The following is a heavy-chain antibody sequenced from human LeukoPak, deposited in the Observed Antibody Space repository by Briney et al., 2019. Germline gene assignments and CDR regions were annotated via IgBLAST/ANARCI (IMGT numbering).Heavy chain of an antibody. V-gene: IGHV3-23*01. CDR1: GFTFSTYA. CDR3: GPLGGLGYYQYGMDV. D-gene: IGHD3/OR15-3a*01. J-gene: IGHJ6*02. Sequence: GGSLRLSCVVSGFTFSTYAMSWVRQAPGKGLEWVSGIGGSGGDTFYADSVRGRFTVSRDNSKNTLFLQIDSLRTEDTAVYYWGPLGGLGYYQYGMDVWGRASTVTVSS. CDR2: IGGSGGDT.